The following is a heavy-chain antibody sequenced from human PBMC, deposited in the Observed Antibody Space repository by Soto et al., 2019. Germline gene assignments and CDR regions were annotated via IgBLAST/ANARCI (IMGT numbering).Heavy chain of an antibody. CDR3: VREDSFRGSTAP. D-gene: IGHD2-2*01. CDR1: GFTFSNYG. CDR2: IWYDGSRK. Sequence: QVQLVESGGGVVEPGRSLTVSGAASGFTFSNYGMHWVRQAPDKGLEWVAVIWYDGSRKYYADSVKGRVTISRDDSKKTLYLEMNSLRVDDTAVYYCVREDSFRGSTAPWGQGTLVTVSS. J-gene: IGHJ5*02. V-gene: IGHV3-33*01.